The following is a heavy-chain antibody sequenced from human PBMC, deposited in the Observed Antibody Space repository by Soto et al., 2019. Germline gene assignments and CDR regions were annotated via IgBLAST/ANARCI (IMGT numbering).Heavy chain of an antibody. Sequence: HPGGSLRLSCAASGFTFSSYAMSWVRQAPGKGLEWVSAISGSGGSTYYADSVKGRFTISRDNSKNTLYLQMNSLRAEDTAVYYCAKVAVGYSYGYHRPLSYSFDVWGQGILVTVSS. CDR2: ISGSGGST. CDR1: GFTFSSYA. CDR3: AKVAVGYSYGYHRPLSYSFDV. D-gene: IGHD5-18*01. V-gene: IGHV3-23*01. J-gene: IGHJ4*02.